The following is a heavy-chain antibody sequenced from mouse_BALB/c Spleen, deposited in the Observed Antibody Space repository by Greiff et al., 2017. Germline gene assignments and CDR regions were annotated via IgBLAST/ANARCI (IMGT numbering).Heavy chain of an antibody. D-gene: IGHD3-1*01. J-gene: IGHJ3*01. CDR1: GFNIKDTY. CDR2: IDPANGNT. V-gene: IGHV14-3*02. CDR3: AGGATCAY. Sequence: EVKLVESGAELVKPGASVKLSCTASGFNIKDTYMHWVKQRPEQGLEWIGRIDPANGNTKYDPKFQGKATITADTSSNTAYLQLSSLTSEDTAVYYCAGGATCAYWGQGTLVTVSA.